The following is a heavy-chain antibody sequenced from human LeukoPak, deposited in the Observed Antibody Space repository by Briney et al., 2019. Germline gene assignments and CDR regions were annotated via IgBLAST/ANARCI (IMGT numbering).Heavy chain of an antibody. J-gene: IGHJ3*02. CDR3: ARDPFCGGDCYQGGFGAFDI. V-gene: IGHV3-7*01. CDR1: GFPFSHSS. Sequence: GGSLRLSCAASGFPFSHSSMTWVRQVPGKGLEWVANINQDGGANYVDSVKGRFTISRNNAGNSLFLRMSSLRAEDTAVYFCARDPFCGGDCYQGGFGAFDIWGLGTMVIVSP. CDR2: INQDGGA. D-gene: IGHD2-21*02.